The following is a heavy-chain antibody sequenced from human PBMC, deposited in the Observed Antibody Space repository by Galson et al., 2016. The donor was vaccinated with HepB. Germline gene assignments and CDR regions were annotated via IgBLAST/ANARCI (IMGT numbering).Heavy chain of an antibody. CDR1: GYSFTGYY. Sequence: SVKVSCKASGYSFTGYYIHWVRQAPGQGLEWMGWINSNSGGTKFAQKFQGRVTMTRDRSISTAYMDLSRLRPDDTAVYYCARVYGENLFEFFGMDVWGKGTTVIVSS. V-gene: IGHV1-2*02. CDR2: INSNSGGT. J-gene: IGHJ6*04. D-gene: IGHD4-17*01. CDR3: ARVYGENLFEFFGMDV.